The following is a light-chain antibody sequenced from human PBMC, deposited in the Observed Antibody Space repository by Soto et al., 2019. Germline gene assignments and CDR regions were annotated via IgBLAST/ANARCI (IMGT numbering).Light chain of an antibody. CDR2: LGS. Sequence: DIVMTQSPLSLPVTPGEPASISCRSSQSLLHSNGYNYLDWYLQKPGQSPQLLIYLGSNRASGVPDTVSGSGSGTDFTLKISSVEAEDVGVYYCMQALQTPLLTFGGGTKVEIK. CDR1: QSLLHSNGYNY. J-gene: IGKJ4*01. CDR3: MQALQTPLLT. V-gene: IGKV2-28*01.